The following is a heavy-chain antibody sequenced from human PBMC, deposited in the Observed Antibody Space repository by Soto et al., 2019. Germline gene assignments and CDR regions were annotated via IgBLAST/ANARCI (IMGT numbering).Heavy chain of an antibody. CDR2: IYWSGDE. Sequence: QGTLKESGPTLVKPPQTLTLTCSFSGFSLSTSGVGVGWIRQSPGKALEWLALIYWSGDEHYRPSLKSRLSIIKDTSKNHVVLIMTDMDPVDTATYYCARGLATLPVFAFDIWGQGTRVTVSS. CDR1: GFSLSTSGVG. D-gene: IGHD6-6*01. J-gene: IGHJ3*02. CDR3: ARGLATLPVFAFDI. V-gene: IGHV2-5*01.